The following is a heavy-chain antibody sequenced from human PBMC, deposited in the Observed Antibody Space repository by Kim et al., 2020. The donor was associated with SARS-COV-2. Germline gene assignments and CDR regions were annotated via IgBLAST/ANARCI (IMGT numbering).Heavy chain of an antibody. D-gene: IGHD3-9*01. CDR1: GFTFSSYA. V-gene: IGHV3-30-3*01. J-gene: IGHJ4*02. CDR3: ARERRTPGAYYDILTGPFDY. CDR2: ISYDGSNK. Sequence: GGSLRLSCAASGFTFSSYAMHWVRQAPGKGLEWVAVISYDGSNKYYADSVKGRFTISRDNSKNTLYLQMNSLRAEDTAVYYCARERRTPGAYYDILTGPFDYWGQGTLVTVSS.